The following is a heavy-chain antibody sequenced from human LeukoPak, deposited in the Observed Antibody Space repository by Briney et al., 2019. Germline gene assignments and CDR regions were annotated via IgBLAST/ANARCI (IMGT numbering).Heavy chain of an antibody. CDR1: GGTFSSYA. CDR3: ARDPYNGSGYDWFDP. J-gene: IGHJ5*02. V-gene: IGHV1-69*06. Sequence: ASVKVSCKASGGTFSSYAISWVRQAPGQGLEWMGGIIPIFGTANYAQKFQGRVTITADKSTSTAYMELSSLRSEDTAVYYCARDPYNGSGYDWFDPWGQGTLVTVSS. CDR2: IIPIFGTA. D-gene: IGHD3-10*01.